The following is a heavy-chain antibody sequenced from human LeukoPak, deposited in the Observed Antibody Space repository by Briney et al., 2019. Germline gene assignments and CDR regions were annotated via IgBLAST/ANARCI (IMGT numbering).Heavy chain of an antibody. Sequence: QPGRSLRLSCAASGFTFSTYAMHWVRQAPGRGLEWVAVIWYDGSQRYYADSVKGRFTISRDDSQNTIYLQMDSLRAEDTAVYYCATSSPRNYFDHWGQGTLVTVSS. CDR1: GFTFSTYA. CDR2: IWYDGSQR. J-gene: IGHJ4*02. CDR3: ATSSPRNYFDH. V-gene: IGHV3-30*04. D-gene: IGHD1-14*01.